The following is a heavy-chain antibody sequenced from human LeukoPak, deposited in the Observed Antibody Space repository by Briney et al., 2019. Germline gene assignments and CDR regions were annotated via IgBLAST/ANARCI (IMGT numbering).Heavy chain of an antibody. J-gene: IGHJ4*02. V-gene: IGHV3-30*02. Sequence: GGSLRLSCAASGFIFSPYAMSWVRQAPGKGLEWVAFMHYDGSNKDYVDSVKGRFTISRDKSKNTLYLQMNSLRAEDTAVYCCAKDMVVVISGIFDYWGQGTLVTVSS. CDR3: AKDMVVVISGIFDY. CDR2: MHYDGSNK. CDR1: GFIFSPYA. D-gene: IGHD3-22*01.